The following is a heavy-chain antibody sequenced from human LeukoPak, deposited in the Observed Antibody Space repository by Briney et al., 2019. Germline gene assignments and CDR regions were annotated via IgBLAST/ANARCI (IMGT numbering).Heavy chain of an antibody. CDR2: ISAYNGNT. J-gene: IGHJ4*02. V-gene: IGHV1-18*01. CDR3: ARNPPEYYSSDY. CDR1: GYTFTSYG. D-gene: IGHD3-16*01. Sequence: ASVKVSCKASGYTFTSYGISWVRQAPGQGLEWMGWISAYNGNTNYAQKLQGRVTMTTDTSTSTACMELRSLRSDDTAVYYCARNPPEYYSSDYWGQGTLVTVSS.